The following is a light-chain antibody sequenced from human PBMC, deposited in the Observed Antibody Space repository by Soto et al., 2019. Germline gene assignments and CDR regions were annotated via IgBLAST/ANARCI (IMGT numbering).Light chain of an antibody. Sequence: EIVLTQSPGTLSLSPGERATLSCRASQSVSSSYVAWYQQKPGQAPRLLIYGASSRATGIPDRFSGSGSGTDFTLTISILEPEDFAVYYCQQYGCSRTFGQGTKVEIK. J-gene: IGKJ1*01. CDR3: QQYGCSRT. V-gene: IGKV3-20*01. CDR1: QSVSSSY. CDR2: GAS.